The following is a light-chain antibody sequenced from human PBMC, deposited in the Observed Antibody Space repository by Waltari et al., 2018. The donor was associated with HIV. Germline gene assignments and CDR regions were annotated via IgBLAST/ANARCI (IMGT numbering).Light chain of an antibody. CDR3: QQRSNWPPVT. Sequence: VLTQTPSILSLSQGERATLSCRASPNIGNYVAWYQQTRGQAPRLLYYDASTRASGIPARCSGSGSGTDFPLTISSLEPEDVAVYYWQQRSNWPPVTFGQGTRLEI. V-gene: IGKV3-11*01. CDR2: DAS. CDR1: PNIGNY. J-gene: IGKJ5*01.